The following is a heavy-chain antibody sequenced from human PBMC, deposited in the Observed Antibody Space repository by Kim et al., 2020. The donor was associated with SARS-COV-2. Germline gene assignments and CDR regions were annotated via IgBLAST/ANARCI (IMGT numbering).Heavy chain of an antibody. D-gene: IGHD3-10*01. CDR3: ASGEGYDF. V-gene: IGHV1-69*06. J-gene: IGHJ4*02. CDR2: FGTA. Sequence: FGTANYAQKFQGSVTISADKSTSTAYMELSSLRSEDTAVYYCASGEGYDFWGQGTLVTVSS.